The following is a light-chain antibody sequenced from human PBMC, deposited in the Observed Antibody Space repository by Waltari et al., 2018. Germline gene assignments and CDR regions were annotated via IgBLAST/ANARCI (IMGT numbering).Light chain of an antibody. J-gene: IGLJ2*01. V-gene: IGLV3-21*02. CDR1: DIGAKR. Sequence: SYVLTQPPSVSVAPGQTARITCGGSDIGAKRVHWYQHKTGQAPLLVVYDDTDRPSGIPGRISGSNSGYTATLSITRVEAGDEADYYCQVWDSDGDYVVFGGGTKLIVL. CDR2: DDT. CDR3: QVWDSDGDYVV.